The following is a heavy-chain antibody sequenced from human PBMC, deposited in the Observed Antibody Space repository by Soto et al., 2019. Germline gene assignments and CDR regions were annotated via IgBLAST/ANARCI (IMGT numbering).Heavy chain of an antibody. CDR1: GFTFENYA. Sequence: EVQLVESGGGWVQPGRSLRLSCAASGFTFENYAMHWVRQGPGKGLEWVAGISWKSGSIGYADSVRGRFTISRDNAKNVLYLQMNSLSPEDTALYYCAKDKVYSNYQYYFASWGQGTLVTVSS. J-gene: IGHJ4*02. V-gene: IGHV3-9*01. D-gene: IGHD4-4*01. CDR3: AKDKVYSNYQYYFAS. CDR2: ISWKSGSI.